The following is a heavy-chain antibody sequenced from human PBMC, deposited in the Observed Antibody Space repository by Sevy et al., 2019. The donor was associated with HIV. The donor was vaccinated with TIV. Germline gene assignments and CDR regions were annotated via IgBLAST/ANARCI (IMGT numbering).Heavy chain of an antibody. CDR2: SDPKDGEK. CDR3: AIVGLGYYSGSSYYQGDWLDP. CDR1: GYSLSKLT. Sequence: ASVKVSCKVTGYSLSKLTIHWVRQAPGKGLEWMGSSDPKDGEKIYAQTFQGRLTMTEDTSTETAYMELSSLTSDDTAVYFCAIVGLGYYSGSSYYQGDWLDPWGQGTLVTVSS. D-gene: IGHD2-15*01. V-gene: IGHV1-24*01. J-gene: IGHJ5*02.